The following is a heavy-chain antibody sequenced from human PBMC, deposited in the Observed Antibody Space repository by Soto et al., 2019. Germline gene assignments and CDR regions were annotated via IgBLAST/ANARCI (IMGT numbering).Heavy chain of an antibody. D-gene: IGHD2-2*01. V-gene: IGHV3-23*01. Sequence: GGSLRLSCAASGFTFGSYAMSWVRQAPGKGLEWVSGIDGSGESTYYEDSVKGRFTISRDNSKNTLYLQMNSLRAEDTAIYYCAKDSSTSCRSHWGQGTLVTVSS. CDR2: IDGSGEST. J-gene: IGHJ4*02. CDR3: AKDSSTSCRSH. CDR1: GFTFGSYA.